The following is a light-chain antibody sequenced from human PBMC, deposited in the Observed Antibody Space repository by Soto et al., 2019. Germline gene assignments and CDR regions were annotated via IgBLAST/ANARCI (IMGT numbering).Light chain of an antibody. Sequence: DIQMTQSPSSVSASVGDRVTITCRASQDILSWLAWYQQKPGEAPRLLIYASSNLQSGVPSRFSGSGSGTDFSLTISNLQPEDFATYYCQQANSFPITFGPGTRLDIK. CDR2: ASS. J-gene: IGKJ3*01. CDR1: QDILSW. V-gene: IGKV1-12*01. CDR3: QQANSFPIT.